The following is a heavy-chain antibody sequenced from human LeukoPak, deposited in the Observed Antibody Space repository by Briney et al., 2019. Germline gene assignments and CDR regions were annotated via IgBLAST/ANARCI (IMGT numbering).Heavy chain of an antibody. Sequence: PSETLSLTCIVSGDSISTYNWSWIRQPAGKGLEWIGRIYSSGSTNYNPSLKRRVTMSIDTTKNQFSLKLSSVTAADTAVYYCARSWEVRRGYYYGLDVWGQGTTVTVS. CDR1: GDSISTYN. J-gene: IGHJ6*02. CDR3: ARSWEVRRGYYYGLDV. D-gene: IGHD1-26*01. CDR2: IYSSGST. V-gene: IGHV4-4*07.